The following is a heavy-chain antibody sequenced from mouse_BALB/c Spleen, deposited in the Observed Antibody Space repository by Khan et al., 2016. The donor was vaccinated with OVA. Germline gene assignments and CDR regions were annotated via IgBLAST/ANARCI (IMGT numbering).Heavy chain of an antibody. J-gene: IGHJ2*01. CDR3: TRHGDYGRGLFDY. CDR2: VSNGGGYT. Sequence: EVELVESGGGLVKPGGSLKLSCAASGFSFSSYVMSWVRQTPEKRLEWVATVSNGGGYTYYPDSVQGRFTISRDTAENTLYLQMSSLKSDDTAIYYCTRHGDYGRGLFDYWGQGTTLIVSS. V-gene: IGHV5-9-3*01. D-gene: IGHD1-1*01. CDR1: GFSFSSYV.